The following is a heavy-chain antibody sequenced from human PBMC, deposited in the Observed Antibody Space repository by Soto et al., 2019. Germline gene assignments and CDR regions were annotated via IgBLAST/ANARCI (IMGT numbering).Heavy chain of an antibody. J-gene: IGHJ2*01. Sequence: WGSLRLSCAASGFSFNNYGRHWVRQAPGKGLEWVAVIYHDGSNKHYADSVKGRLTISRDNSQNTLFLQMNSLRAEDTAVYYCARDGAAAAVWWYFDLWGRGTLVTVSS. CDR2: IYHDGSNK. V-gene: IGHV3-33*01. CDR1: GFSFNNYG. D-gene: IGHD6-13*01. CDR3: ARDGAAAAVWWYFDL.